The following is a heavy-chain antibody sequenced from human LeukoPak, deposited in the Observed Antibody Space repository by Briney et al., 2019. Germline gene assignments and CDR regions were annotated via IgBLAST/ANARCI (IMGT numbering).Heavy chain of an antibody. CDR1: GGSFSGYY. D-gene: IGHD3-3*01. Sequence: SETLSLTCAVYGGSFSGYYWSWIRQPPGKGLEWIGEINHSGSTNYNPSLKSRVTISVDTSKNQFSLKLSSVTAADTAVYYCARGLYDFWSGYDGHGDYYYMDVWGKGTTVTVSS. CDR3: ARGLYDFWSGYDGHGDYYYMDV. CDR2: INHSGST. J-gene: IGHJ6*03. V-gene: IGHV4-34*01.